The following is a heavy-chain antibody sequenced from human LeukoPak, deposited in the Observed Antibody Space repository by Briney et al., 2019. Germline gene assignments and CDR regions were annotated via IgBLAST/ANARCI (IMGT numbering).Heavy chain of an antibody. Sequence: GGSLRLSCAASGFSFSSYWMHWVRQAPGKGLVWVSRIKGDGSYITYADSVKGRFTISRDNARNTLYLQMNSLRAEDTALYYCAKRIAAQENFDYWGQGTLVTVSS. CDR3: AKRIAAQENFDY. CDR2: IKGDGSYI. V-gene: IGHV3-74*01. J-gene: IGHJ4*02. D-gene: IGHD6-6*01. CDR1: GFSFSSYW.